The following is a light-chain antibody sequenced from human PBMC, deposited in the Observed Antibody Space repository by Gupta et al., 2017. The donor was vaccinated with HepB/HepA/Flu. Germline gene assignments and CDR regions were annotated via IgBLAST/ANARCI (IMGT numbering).Light chain of an antibody. CDR2: DAS. Sequence: EIELTQSPATLSLSPGERATLSCRASQSVSSYLAWYQQKPGQAPRLLIYDASNRATGIPARFSGSGSGTDFTLTISSLEPEDFAVYYCQQRSNLLTFGGGTKVEIK. CDR1: QSVSSY. CDR3: QQRSNLLT. J-gene: IGKJ4*01. V-gene: IGKV3-11*01.